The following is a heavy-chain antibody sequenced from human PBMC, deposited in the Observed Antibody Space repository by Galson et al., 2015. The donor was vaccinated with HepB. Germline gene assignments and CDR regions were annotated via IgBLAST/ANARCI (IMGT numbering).Heavy chain of an antibody. CDR2: ISGSGGST. Sequence: WVRQAPGKGLEWVSAISGSGGSTYYADSVKGRFTISRDNSKNTLYLQMNSLRAEDTAVYYCAKDPPGGSSYSHFDYWGQGTLVTVSS. CDR3: AKDPPGGSSYSHFDY. D-gene: IGHD6-13*01. J-gene: IGHJ4*02. V-gene: IGHV3-23*01.